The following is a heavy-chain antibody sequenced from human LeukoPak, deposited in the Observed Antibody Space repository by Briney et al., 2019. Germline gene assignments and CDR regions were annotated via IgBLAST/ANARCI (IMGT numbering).Heavy chain of an antibody. D-gene: IGHD6-19*01. CDR3: ARCSGWYYFDY. J-gene: IGHJ4*02. CDR1: GGSISSGSYY. CDR2: IYTSGST. V-gene: IGHV4-61*02. Sequence: PSQTLSLTCTVAGGSISSGSYYWSWIREPAGKGLEWIGRIYTSGSTNYNPSLKGRGTISVDTSQNQFSLKLSSVTAADTAVYYCARCSGWYYFDYWGQGTLVTVSS.